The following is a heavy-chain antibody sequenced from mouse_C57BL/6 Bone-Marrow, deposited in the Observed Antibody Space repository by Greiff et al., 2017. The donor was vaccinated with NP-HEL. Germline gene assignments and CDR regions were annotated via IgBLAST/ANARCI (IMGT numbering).Heavy chain of an antibody. CDR3: ARDPYAMDY. V-gene: IGHV1-61*01. J-gene: IGHJ4*01. CDR1: GYTFTSYR. Sequence: QVQLQQSGAELVRPGSSVKLSCKASGYTFTSYRMDWVKQRPGQGLEWIGNIYPSDSETHYNQKFKDKATLTVDKSASTAYMQLSSLTSEDSAVYYCARDPYAMDYWGQGTSVTVSS. CDR2: IYPSDSET.